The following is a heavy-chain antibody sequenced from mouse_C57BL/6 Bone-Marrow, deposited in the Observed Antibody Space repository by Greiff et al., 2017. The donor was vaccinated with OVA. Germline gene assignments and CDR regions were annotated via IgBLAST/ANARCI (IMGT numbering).Heavy chain of an antibody. CDR3: ARPSYYYGSSYDLDY. CDR2: ISSGGSYT. D-gene: IGHD1-1*01. CDR1: GFTFSSYG. Sequence: EVKLMESGGDLVKPGGSLKLSCAASGFTFSSYGMSWVRQTPDKRLEWVATISSGGSYTYYPDSVKGRFPISRDNAKNTLYLQMSSLKSEDTAMYYWARPSYYYGSSYDLDYWGQGTTLTVSS. V-gene: IGHV5-6*01. J-gene: IGHJ2*01.